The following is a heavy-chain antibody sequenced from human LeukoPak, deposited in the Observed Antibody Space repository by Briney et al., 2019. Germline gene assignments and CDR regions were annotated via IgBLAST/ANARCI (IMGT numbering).Heavy chain of an antibody. Sequence: TSETLSLTCTVSGGSISSYYWSWIRQPPGKGLEWIGYIYYTGDTNSNPSLKSRVTISLDTSKNQVSLQVTSVTAADTAVYYCARHTYARPFDFWGQGTLVTVSS. CDR3: ARHTYARPFDF. D-gene: IGHD6-6*01. J-gene: IGHJ4*02. CDR2: IYYTGDT. V-gene: IGHV4-59*08. CDR1: GGSISSYY.